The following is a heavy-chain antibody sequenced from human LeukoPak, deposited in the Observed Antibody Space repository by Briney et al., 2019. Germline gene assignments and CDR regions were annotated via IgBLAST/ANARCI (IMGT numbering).Heavy chain of an antibody. CDR3: AREYVIPAAIGRDVVGANYFDY. Sequence: GASVKVSCKASGGTFSSYAISWVRQAPGQGLEWMGRIIPILGIANYAQKFQGGVTIAADKSTSTAYMELSSLRSEDTAVYYCAREYVIPAAIGRDVVGANYFDYWGQGTLVTVSS. CDR1: GGTFSSYA. J-gene: IGHJ4*02. D-gene: IGHD2-2*02. V-gene: IGHV1-69*04. CDR2: IIPILGIA.